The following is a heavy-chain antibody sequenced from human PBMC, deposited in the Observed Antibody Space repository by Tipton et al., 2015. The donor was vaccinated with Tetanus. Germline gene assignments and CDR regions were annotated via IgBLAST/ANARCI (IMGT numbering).Heavy chain of an antibody. CDR2: ISHSGSS. CDR3: ARANNEFPKKGPFDS. CDR1: GGSFSLYY. D-gene: IGHD1-1*01. J-gene: IGHJ4*02. V-gene: IGHV4-34*01. Sequence: TLSLTCTVSGGSFSLYYWNWVRQSPGKGLEWIGEISHSGSSSYSPSLKSRITISQDTSKNQFSLRLTSVTAADTAVYYCARANNEFPKKGPFDSWGQGSLVIVSS.